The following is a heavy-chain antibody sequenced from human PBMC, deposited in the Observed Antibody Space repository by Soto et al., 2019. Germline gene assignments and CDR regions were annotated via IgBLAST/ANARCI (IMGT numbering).Heavy chain of an antibody. CDR1: GGTFSSYA. D-gene: IGHD3-3*01. J-gene: IGHJ6*03. CDR2: IIPIFGTA. CDR3: ARASRITIFGVLIHNDNTYMDT. V-gene: IGHV1-69*13. Sequence: SVKVSCKASGGTFSSYAISWVRQAPGQGLEWMGGIIPIFGTANYAQKFQGRVTITADESTSTAYMELSSLRSEDTAVYYCARASRITIFGVLIHNDNTYMDTWGKETTVTVSS.